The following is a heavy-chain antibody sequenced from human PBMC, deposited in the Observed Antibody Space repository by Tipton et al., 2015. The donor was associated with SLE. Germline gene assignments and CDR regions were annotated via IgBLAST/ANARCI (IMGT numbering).Heavy chain of an antibody. D-gene: IGHD3-10*01. CDR2: ISSSSSTI. V-gene: IGHV3-48*01. J-gene: IGHJ5*02. CDR3: ARGGSESYYTYWFDP. CDR1: GFTFTTYS. Sequence: SLRLSCAASGFTFTTYSMNWVRQAPGKGLEWVSYISSSSSTIYYADSVKGRFTISRDNAKNSLFLQMNSLRAEDTAVYYCARGGSESYYTYWFDPWGQGTLVTVSS.